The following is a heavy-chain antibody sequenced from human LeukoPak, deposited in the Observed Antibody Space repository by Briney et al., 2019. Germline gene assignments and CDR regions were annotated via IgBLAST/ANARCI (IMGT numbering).Heavy chain of an antibody. J-gene: IGHJ3*01. D-gene: IGHD5-18*01. CDR3: ARDLGYFDAFDF. CDR1: GGSISSYY. Sequence: SETLSLTCTVSGGSISSYYWSWIRQPPGNGLEWIGYIYYSGSTNYNPSLKSRVTISVDTSNNQFSLKLSSVTAADTAVYYCARDLGYFDAFDFWGQGTMVTVSS. CDR2: IYYSGST. V-gene: IGHV4-59*01.